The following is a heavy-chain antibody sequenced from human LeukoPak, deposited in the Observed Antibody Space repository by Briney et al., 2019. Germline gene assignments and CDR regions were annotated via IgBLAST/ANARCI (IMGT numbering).Heavy chain of an antibody. Sequence: RGSLRLSCAASGFSFSNYWMGWVRQAPGKGLACVANIKTDGSETYYVDSVKGRFTISRDNAKNSLFLQMNSLRAEDTAIYYCVSAIRGSPIDYWGQGTLASVPS. CDR1: GFSFSNYW. CDR2: IKTDGSET. D-gene: IGHD3-10*01. V-gene: IGHV3-7*01. J-gene: IGHJ4*02. CDR3: VSAIRGSPIDY.